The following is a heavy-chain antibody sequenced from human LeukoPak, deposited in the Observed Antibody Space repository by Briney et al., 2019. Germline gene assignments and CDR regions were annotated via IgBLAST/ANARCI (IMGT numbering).Heavy chain of an antibody. Sequence: GGSLRLSCAASGFTFSSYEMNWVRQAPGKGLEWISYISSSGRTIYYADSVKGRFTISRDNAKNSLYLQMNSLRVEDTAVYYCAGGYGFDYWGQGTLVTVSS. J-gene: IGHJ4*02. V-gene: IGHV3-48*03. CDR3: AGGYGFDY. CDR2: ISSSGRTI. D-gene: IGHD1-1*01. CDR1: GFTFSSYE.